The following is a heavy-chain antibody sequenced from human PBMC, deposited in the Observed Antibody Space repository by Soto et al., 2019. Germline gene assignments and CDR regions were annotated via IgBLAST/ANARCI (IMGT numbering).Heavy chain of an antibody. J-gene: IGHJ3*02. Sequence: GASVKVSCKASGYTFTSYGISWVRQAPGQGLEWMGWISAYNGNTNYAQKLQGRVTMTTDTSTSTAYMELRSLRSDDTAVYYCVSFGAVSTTVTTIGAFDIWGQGTMVTVSS. D-gene: IGHD4-4*01. CDR2: ISAYNGNT. CDR1: GYTFTSYG. CDR3: VSFGAVSTTVTTIGAFDI. V-gene: IGHV1-18*01.